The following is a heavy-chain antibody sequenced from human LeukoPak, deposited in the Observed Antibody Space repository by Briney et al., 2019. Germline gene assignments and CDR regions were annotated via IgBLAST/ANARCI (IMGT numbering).Heavy chain of an antibody. CDR3: ARERYGNYN. D-gene: IGHD4-11*01. V-gene: IGHV3-7*03. J-gene: IGHJ4*02. CDR2: IKEDGSVK. Sequence: GRSLRLSCAASGFTFSSFWMIWVRQAPGKGLEWVANIKEDGSVKNYVDSVKGRFTISRDNAKNSLFLQMNSLRAEDTAVYYCARERYGNYNWGQGTLVTVSS. CDR1: GFTFSSFW.